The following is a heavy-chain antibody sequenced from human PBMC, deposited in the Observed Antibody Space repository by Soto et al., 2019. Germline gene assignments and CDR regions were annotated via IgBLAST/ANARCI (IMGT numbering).Heavy chain of an antibody. Sequence: TLSLTCTVSGGSISSSSYYWGWIRQPPGKGLEWIGSIYYSGSTYYNPSLKSRVTISVDTSKNQFSLKLSSVTAADTAVYYCASARRIFGLRNYYYGMDVWGQGTTVTVSS. CDR2: IYYSGST. D-gene: IGHD3-3*01. CDR1: GGSISSSSYY. V-gene: IGHV4-39*01. J-gene: IGHJ6*02. CDR3: ASARRIFGLRNYYYGMDV.